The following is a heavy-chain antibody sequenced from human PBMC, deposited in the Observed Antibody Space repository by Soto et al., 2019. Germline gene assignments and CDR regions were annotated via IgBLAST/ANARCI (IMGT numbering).Heavy chain of an antibody. J-gene: IGHJ4*02. V-gene: IGHV1-24*01. Sequence: QVQLVQSGAEVKKPGASVKVSCKVSGYTLTELSMHWVRQAPGKGLEWMGGFDPEEGETIYAQKFQGRVTMTEGASPDTSNRGLCSMRSEDTAVYYCATGSPSGSPACDYWGQGILVTVSS. CDR3: ATGSPSGSPACDY. CDR1: GYTLTELS. CDR2: FDPEEGET. D-gene: IGHD1-26*01.